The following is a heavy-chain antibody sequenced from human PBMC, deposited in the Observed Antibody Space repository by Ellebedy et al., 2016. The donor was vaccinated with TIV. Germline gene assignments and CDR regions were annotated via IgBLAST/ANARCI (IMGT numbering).Heavy chain of an antibody. CDR3: ATVEWYHDSAY. CDR1: GFTFSTHA. J-gene: IGHJ4*02. CDR2: IRFSSEST. V-gene: IGHV3-23*01. Sequence: PGGSLRLSCAASGFTFSTHAMNWVRQAPGKGLEWVSAIRFSSESTFYADFVKGRFTVSRDDSKNTVYLQMNSLRAEDTAVYYCATVEWYHDSAYWGQGTLVTVSS. D-gene: IGHD3-22*01.